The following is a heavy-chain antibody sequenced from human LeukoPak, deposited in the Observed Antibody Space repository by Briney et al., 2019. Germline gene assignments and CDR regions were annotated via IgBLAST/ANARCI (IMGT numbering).Heavy chain of an antibody. CDR1: GGTFSSYA. Sequence: ASVKVSCKASGGTFSSYAISWVRQAPGQGLEWMGGIIPIFGTANYAQKFQGRVTITADKSTSAAYMELSSLRSEDTAVYYCARDYYDSSGRYYFDYWGQGTLVTVSS. J-gene: IGHJ4*02. CDR2: IIPIFGTA. V-gene: IGHV1-69*06. D-gene: IGHD3-22*01. CDR3: ARDYYDSSGRYYFDY.